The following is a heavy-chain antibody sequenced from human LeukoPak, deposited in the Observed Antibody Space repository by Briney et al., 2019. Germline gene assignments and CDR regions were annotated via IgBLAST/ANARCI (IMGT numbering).Heavy chain of an antibody. CDR2: ISGGGGST. CDR1: GFTFSSYA. Sequence: GGSLRLSCAASGFTFSSYAMSWVGQAPRKGLEGVSAISGGGGSTYYADPVTGRFTISRDNSKNTLYLQMNSLRAEDAAVYYCAKGGSDYGFDIWGQGTMVTVSS. CDR3: AKGGSDYGFDI. D-gene: IGHD2-15*01. J-gene: IGHJ3*02. V-gene: IGHV3-23*01.